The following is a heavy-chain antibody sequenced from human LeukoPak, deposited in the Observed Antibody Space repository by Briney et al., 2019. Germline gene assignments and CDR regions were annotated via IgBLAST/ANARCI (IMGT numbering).Heavy chain of an antibody. CDR3: AREGYSGYAPFDY. V-gene: IGHV3-74*01. Sequence: GGSLRLSCAASGFTFSSYWMHWVRQAPGKGLVWVSRINSDGSSTSYADSVKGRFTISRDNAKNSLYLQMNSLRAEDTAVYYCAREGYSGYAPFDYWGQGTLVTVSS. J-gene: IGHJ4*02. CDR1: GFTFSSYW. D-gene: IGHD5-12*01. CDR2: INSDGSST.